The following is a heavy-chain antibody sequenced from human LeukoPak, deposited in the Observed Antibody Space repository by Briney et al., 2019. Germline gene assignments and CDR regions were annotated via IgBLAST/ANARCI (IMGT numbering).Heavy chain of an antibody. J-gene: IGHJ4*02. CDR3: ARAGRADGDYHYFDY. Sequence: GRSLRLSCAPSGVIFNNFAFHWVRQAPGKGLEWVAAVSYDGSNKYYADSVRGRLTISRDNSKNTVYLQMNSLRAEDTAVYYCARAGRADGDYHYFDYWGQGTLVTVSS. V-gene: IGHV3-30-3*01. CDR2: VSYDGSNK. D-gene: IGHD4-17*01. CDR1: GVIFNNFA.